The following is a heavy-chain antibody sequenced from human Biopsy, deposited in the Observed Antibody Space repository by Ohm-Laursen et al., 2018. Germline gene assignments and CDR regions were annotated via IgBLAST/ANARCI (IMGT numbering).Heavy chain of an antibody. CDR3: ARDAEEFDSSGPRFDY. V-gene: IGHV3-33*01. Sequence: SLRLSCAASGFTFSRHGMHWVRQAPGKGLEWVAVIWSDGNNKYHADSVKGRFTISRDTSRNTLYMQMNSLRVEDTALYYCARDAEEFDSSGPRFDYWGQGTLVTVSS. CDR1: GFTFSRHG. J-gene: IGHJ4*02. D-gene: IGHD3-22*01. CDR2: IWSDGNNK.